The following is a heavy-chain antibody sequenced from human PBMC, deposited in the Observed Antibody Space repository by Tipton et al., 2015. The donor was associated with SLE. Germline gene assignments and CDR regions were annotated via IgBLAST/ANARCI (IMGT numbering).Heavy chain of an antibody. D-gene: IGHD6-25*01. Sequence: TLSLTCAVYGGSFSGYYWGWIRQPAGKGLEWIGRIYTSGSTNYNPSLKSRVTISINTSKNQSSLNLSSVTAADTAVYFCARCVRYSSGQSAFDIWGQGTMVSVSS. J-gene: IGHJ3*02. CDR1: GGSFSGYY. CDR3: ARCVRYSSGQSAFDI. CDR2: IYTSGST. V-gene: IGHV4-59*10.